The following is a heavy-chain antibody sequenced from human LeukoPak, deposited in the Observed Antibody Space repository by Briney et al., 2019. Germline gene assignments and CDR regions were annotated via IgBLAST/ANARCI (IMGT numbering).Heavy chain of an antibody. CDR1: GFTFSSYA. CDR2: IRGGGDST. Sequence: GGSLRLSCAASGFTFSSYAMSWVRQAPGKGLEWVSSIRGGGDSTYYSDSVKGRFTIFRDTPRNTLYLQMSSLRSEDTAIYFCAKDHHSSGWPTFDYWGQGTLVTVSS. CDR3: AKDHHSSGWPTFDY. J-gene: IGHJ4*02. D-gene: IGHD6-19*01. V-gene: IGHV3-23*01.